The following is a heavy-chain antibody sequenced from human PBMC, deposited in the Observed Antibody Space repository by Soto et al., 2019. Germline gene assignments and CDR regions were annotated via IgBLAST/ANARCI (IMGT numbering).Heavy chain of an antibody. D-gene: IGHD6-19*01. J-gene: IGHJ1*01. Sequence: ASVKVSCKASGGTFSSYTISWVRQAPGQGLEWMGRIIPILGIANYAQKFQGRVTITADKSTSTAYMELSSLRSEDTAVYYCARGPPIAGAGTTSQRAEYFQHWGQGTLVTVSS. V-gene: IGHV1-69*02. CDR1: GGTFSSYT. CDR3: ARGPPIAGAGTTSQRAEYFQH. CDR2: IIPILGIA.